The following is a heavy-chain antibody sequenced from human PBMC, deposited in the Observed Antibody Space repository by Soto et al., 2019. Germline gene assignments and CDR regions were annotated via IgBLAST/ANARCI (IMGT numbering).Heavy chain of an antibody. V-gene: IGHV1-46*01. CDR2: INPSGGST. CDR3: ARDPRVVVAATLEHYYYYGMDV. Sequence: ASVKVSCKASGYTFTSYYMHWVRQAPGQGLEWMGIINPSGGSTSYAQKFQGRVTMTRDTSTSTVYMELSSLRSEDTAVYYCARDPRVVVAATLEHYYYYGMDVWGQGTTVTVSS. CDR1: GYTFTSYY. D-gene: IGHD2-15*01. J-gene: IGHJ6*02.